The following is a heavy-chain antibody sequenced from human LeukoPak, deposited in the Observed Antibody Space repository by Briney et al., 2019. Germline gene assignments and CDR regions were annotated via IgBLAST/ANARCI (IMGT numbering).Heavy chain of an antibody. CDR3: ARLPDISGWPFDC. Sequence: SETLSLTCTVSGGPIGKHYWTWIRRPPGKGLEWIGYVAFDGRTVYNPSLRSRLTMSVDPSMGQFSLSLTSVTVADTAVYYCARLPDISGWPFDCWGQGTLVTVSS. D-gene: IGHD6-19*01. CDR1: GGPIGKHY. V-gene: IGHV4-59*11. CDR2: VAFDGRT. J-gene: IGHJ4*02.